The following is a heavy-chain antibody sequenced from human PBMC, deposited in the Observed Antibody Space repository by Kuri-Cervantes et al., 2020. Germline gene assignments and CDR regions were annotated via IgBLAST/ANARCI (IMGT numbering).Heavy chain of an antibody. V-gene: IGHV6-1*01. CDR2: TYYRSKWYN. CDR3: AIGRSSGWYLEYYFDY. D-gene: IGHD6-19*01. Sequence: SETLSLTCALSGDSVTSNSAAWNWIRQSPSRGLEWLGRTYYRSKWYNDCAASVKRRITINPDTSKNQFSLQLNSVTPADTAVYYCAIGRSSGWYLEYYFDYWGQGTLVTVSS. CDR1: GDSVTSNSAA. J-gene: IGHJ4*02.